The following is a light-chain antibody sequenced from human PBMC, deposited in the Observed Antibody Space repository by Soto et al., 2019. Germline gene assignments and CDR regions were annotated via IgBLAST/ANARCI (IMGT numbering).Light chain of an antibody. Sequence: IVMTQSPLSLPVTPGEPASISCRSSQSLLHSNGYNYFDWYVQKPGQSPQLLIYLGSNRASGVPDRFSGSGSVTDFTLRISRVEAEDVGVYYCMQGLQSPLLYTFGQGTKLAIK. CDR3: MQGLQSPLLYT. CDR1: QSLLHSNGYNY. CDR2: LGS. J-gene: IGKJ2*01. V-gene: IGKV2-28*01.